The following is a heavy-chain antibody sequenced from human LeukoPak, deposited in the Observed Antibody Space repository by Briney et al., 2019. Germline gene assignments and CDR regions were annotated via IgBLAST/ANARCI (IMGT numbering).Heavy chain of an antibody. CDR1: GFTFSSYS. V-gene: IGHV3-21*01. D-gene: IGHD1-14*01. CDR3: ARSPEANYYYMDV. Sequence: GGSLRLSCAASGFTFSSYSMNWVRQAPGKGLEWVSSISSSSSYIYYADSVKGRFTISRDNAKNSLYLQMNSLRAEDTAVYYCARSPEANYYYMDVWGKGTTVTVSS. J-gene: IGHJ6*03. CDR2: ISSSSSYI.